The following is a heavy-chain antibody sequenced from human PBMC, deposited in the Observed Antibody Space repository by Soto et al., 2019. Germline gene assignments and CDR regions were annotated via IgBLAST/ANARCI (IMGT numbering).Heavy chain of an antibody. CDR2: ISGSGDGT. D-gene: IGHD5-18*01. CDR3: AGPGYSSQDY. Sequence: PGGSLRLSCAASGFTFSIFALSWVRHAPGKGLEWVSAISGSGDGTDYADSVRGRFTISRDNSKNTLYLQMNSLRAEDTAVYYCAGPGYSSQDYWGQGALVTVSS. CDR1: GFTFSIFA. V-gene: IGHV3-23*01. J-gene: IGHJ4*02.